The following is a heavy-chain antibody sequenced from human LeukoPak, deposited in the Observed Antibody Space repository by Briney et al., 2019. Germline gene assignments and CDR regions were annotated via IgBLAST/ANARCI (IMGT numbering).Heavy chain of an antibody. Sequence: GGSLRLPCAASGFTFSNYAMQWVRQAPGKGLEWVAVISYDGNNKYYADSVKGRFTISRDNSKNTLFLQMNSLRVEDTAVYYCARDPQSTESYLFDYWGQGTLVTVSS. V-gene: IGHV3-30-3*01. J-gene: IGHJ4*02. CDR1: GFTFSNYA. CDR3: ARDPQSTESYLFDY. CDR2: ISYDGNNK. D-gene: IGHD3-10*01.